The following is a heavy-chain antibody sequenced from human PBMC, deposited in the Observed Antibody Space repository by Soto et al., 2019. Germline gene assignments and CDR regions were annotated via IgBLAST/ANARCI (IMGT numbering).Heavy chain of an antibody. J-gene: IGHJ4*02. CDR1: GYALTSYA. Sequence: GASVKVSCKASGYALTSYAMHWVRQAPGQRLEWVGWINAGNGNTKYSQKFQGRVTITRDTSASTAYMELSSLRSEDTAVYYCARNLMDYDILTGYYKAYYXDYWGQGTLVTVSS. CDR2: INAGNGNT. D-gene: IGHD3-9*01. V-gene: IGHV1-3*01. CDR3: ARNLMDYDILTGYYKAYYXDY.